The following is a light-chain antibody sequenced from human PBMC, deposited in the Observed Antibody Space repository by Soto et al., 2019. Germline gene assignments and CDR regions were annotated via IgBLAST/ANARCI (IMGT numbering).Light chain of an antibody. J-gene: IGKJ1*01. Sequence: DIQMTQSPSTLSASVGDRVTITCRASQSISSWLAWYQQKPGKAPKLLIYDVSSLESGVPARFSGRGSGTEFTLTISSLQPDDSATYYCQHYNSYSEAFGQGTKVDIK. CDR3: QHYNSYSEA. CDR1: QSISSW. CDR2: DVS. V-gene: IGKV1-5*01.